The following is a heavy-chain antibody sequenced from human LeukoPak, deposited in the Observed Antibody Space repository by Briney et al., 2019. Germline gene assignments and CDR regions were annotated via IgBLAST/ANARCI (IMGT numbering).Heavy chain of an antibody. Sequence: SETLSLTCTVSGASIISTSHYWGWIRQPPGKGLEWIGSIYYSGDTYYNPSLKSQVTMSVDTSKNQFSLKLNSVTAADTAVYYCARSTTIPYHAFDIWGQGTMVTVSS. CDR2: IYYSGDT. CDR1: GASIISTSHY. D-gene: IGHD2/OR15-2a*01. CDR3: ARSTTIPYHAFDI. V-gene: IGHV4-39*01. J-gene: IGHJ3*02.